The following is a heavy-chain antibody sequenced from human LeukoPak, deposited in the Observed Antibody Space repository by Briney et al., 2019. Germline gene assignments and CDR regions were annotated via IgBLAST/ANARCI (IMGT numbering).Heavy chain of an antibody. CDR3: ARDQYNSYYYDSSGDAFDI. Sequence: ASVKVSCKASGYTFTSYGISWVRQAPGQGLEWMGLISAYNGNTNYAQKLQGRVTMTTDTSTRTAYMELRSLRSDDTAVYYCARDQYNSYYYDSSGDAFDIWGQGTMVTVSS. J-gene: IGHJ3*02. V-gene: IGHV1-18*01. CDR1: GYTFTSYG. D-gene: IGHD3-22*01. CDR2: ISAYNGNT.